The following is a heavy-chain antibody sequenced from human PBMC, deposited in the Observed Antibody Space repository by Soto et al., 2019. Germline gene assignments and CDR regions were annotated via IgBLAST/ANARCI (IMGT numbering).Heavy chain of an antibody. Sequence: QITLKESGPTLVKPTQTLTLTRTFSGFSLSTSGVGVGWIRQPPGKALEWLALIYWDDDKRYSPSLKSRLTITKHNSKNQVVLTMTNMDPVDTATYYCAHAPARYCSGGSCYSYFDYWGQGTLVTVSS. V-gene: IGHV2-5*02. J-gene: IGHJ4*02. D-gene: IGHD2-15*01. CDR1: GFSLSTSGVG. CDR3: AHAPARYCSGGSCYSYFDY. CDR2: IYWDDDK.